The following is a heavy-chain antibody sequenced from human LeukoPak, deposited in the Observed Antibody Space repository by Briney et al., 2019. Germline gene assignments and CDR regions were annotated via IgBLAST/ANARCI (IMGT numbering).Heavy chain of an antibody. CDR1: GFTLSGYW. CDR2: LHADGIER. D-gene: IGHD5-12*01. CDR3: ARGGYSLDY. Sequence: GGSLRLSCAAPGFTLSGYWMSWVRQAPGKGLEWVARLHADGIERYYVDPVKGRFTISRDNAKNSLHLQMYSLRLDDTAVYYCARGGYSLDYLGQGTLVTVSS. J-gene: IGHJ4*02. V-gene: IGHV3-7*01.